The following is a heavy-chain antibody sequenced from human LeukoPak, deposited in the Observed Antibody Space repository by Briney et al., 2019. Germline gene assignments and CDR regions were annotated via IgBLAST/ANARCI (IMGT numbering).Heavy chain of an antibody. V-gene: IGHV4-59*02. CDR1: GVSVSGYY. Sequence: SGTLCLTCAVSGVSVSGYYWNWVRQPPGKGLEWIWYIYYSGNTNYNPSLKSRVTISLDTSKNQFSLKLRSVTAADTAVYFCASYYGSGTNSPYYYMDVWGKGTTVTISS. D-gene: IGHD3-10*01. CDR2: IYYSGNT. CDR3: ASYYGSGTNSPYYYMDV. J-gene: IGHJ6*03.